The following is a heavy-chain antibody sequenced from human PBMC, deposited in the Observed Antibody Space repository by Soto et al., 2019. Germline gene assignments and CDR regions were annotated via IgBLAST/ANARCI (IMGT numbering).Heavy chain of an antibody. Sequence: GGSLRLSCAASGFTFSSYAMSWVRQAPGKGLEWVSAISGSGGRTYYADSVKGRFTISRDNSKNTLYLQMNSLRAGDTAVYYCARDRGYCSGGTCYTVLDYWGQGTLVTVSS. CDR2: ISGSGGRT. CDR1: GFTFSSYA. J-gene: IGHJ4*02. D-gene: IGHD2-15*01. V-gene: IGHV3-23*01. CDR3: ARDRGYCSGGTCYTVLDY.